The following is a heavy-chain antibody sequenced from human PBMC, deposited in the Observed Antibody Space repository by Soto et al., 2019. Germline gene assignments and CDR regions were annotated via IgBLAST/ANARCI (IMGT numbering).Heavy chain of an antibody. D-gene: IGHD5-12*01. V-gene: IGHV1-2*02. J-gene: IGHJ4*02. CDR1: GPTFIAYY. Sequence: QLVQSGAEVKKPEASVKVSCKTSGPTFIAYYIHWVRQAPGQGLEWMGWIDPKSGGTTYEQKFLGRVTMTRDASINTSYMELNRLTSDDTAVYYCARVSVDVPEWGQGTLLTVSS. CDR2: IDPKSGGT. CDR3: ARVSVDVPE.